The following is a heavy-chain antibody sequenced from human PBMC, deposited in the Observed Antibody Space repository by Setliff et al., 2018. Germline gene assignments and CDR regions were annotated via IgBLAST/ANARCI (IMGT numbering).Heavy chain of an antibody. J-gene: IGHJ3*02. CDR3: ARDVAFDI. CDR2: INSDGSST. Sequence: PGGSLRLSCAASGFTFSSYWMHWVRQAPGKGLVWVSRINSDGSSTSYADSVXGRFTISXXXXXXTLXLQMNSLRAEDAAVYYCARDVAFDIWGQGTMVTVSS. CDR1: GFTFSSYW. V-gene: IGHV3-74*01.